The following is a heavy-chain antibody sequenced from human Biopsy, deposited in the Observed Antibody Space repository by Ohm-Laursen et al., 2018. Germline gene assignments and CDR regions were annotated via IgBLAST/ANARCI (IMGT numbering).Heavy chain of an antibody. V-gene: IGHV1-46*01. CDR1: AYSFGDHR. CDR2: INPGSGDT. Sequence: SVKVSCKASAYSFGDHRIHWVRQAPGQGLEWMGLINPGSGDTILAQKFQGRVSLTRDTSADTAYMKLTSLTSEDTATYYCARADASTFDSWGQGTLVTVSS. CDR3: ARADASTFDS. J-gene: IGHJ4*02.